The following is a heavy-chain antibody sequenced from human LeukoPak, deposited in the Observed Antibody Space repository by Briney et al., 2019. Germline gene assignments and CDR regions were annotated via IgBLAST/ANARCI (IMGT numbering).Heavy chain of an antibody. J-gene: IGHJ4*02. D-gene: IGHD1-26*01. CDR1: GFTFSSYA. CDR3: AKRGVVGSTTEFAFDH. Sequence: GRSLRLSCAASGFTFSSYAMHWVRQAPGKGLQWVSVIGSNGNTKYYTDSVKGRFTVSRDNSKNTLYLQMDSLRGEDTAVYYCAKRGVVGSTTEFAFDHWGQGTLVTVSS. V-gene: IGHV3-30-3*02. CDR2: IGSNGNTK.